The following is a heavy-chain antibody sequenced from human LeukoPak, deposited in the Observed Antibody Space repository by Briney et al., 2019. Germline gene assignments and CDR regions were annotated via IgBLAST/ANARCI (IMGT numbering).Heavy chain of an antibody. CDR3: ARRAGAYSHPYDY. J-gene: IGHJ4*02. Sequence: GGSLRLSCAASGLTVSSNSMSWVRRAPGKGLEGVSFIYSGGSTYYADSVKGRFTISRDNSKNTLYLQMNSLRADDTAVYYCARRAGAYSHPYDYWGQGTLVTVSS. D-gene: IGHD4/OR15-4a*01. V-gene: IGHV3-53*01. CDR2: IYSGGST. CDR1: GLTVSSNS.